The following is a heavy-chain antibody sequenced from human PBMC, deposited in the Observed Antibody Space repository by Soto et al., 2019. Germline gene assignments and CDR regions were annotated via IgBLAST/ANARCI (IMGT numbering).Heavy chain of an antibody. CDR1: GYTFTNYA. D-gene: IGHD3-10*01. CDR3: ARRGDGMDV. J-gene: IGHJ6*02. Sequence: QVQLVQSGAEEKKPGASVKVSCKASGYTFTNYAMPWVLQAPGQRLEWMGWINVGNGNTKYSQKFQGRVTITRDTSASTADMELSSLRSEDTAVYYCARRGDGMDVWGQGTTVTVYS. CDR2: INVGNGNT. V-gene: IGHV1-3*05.